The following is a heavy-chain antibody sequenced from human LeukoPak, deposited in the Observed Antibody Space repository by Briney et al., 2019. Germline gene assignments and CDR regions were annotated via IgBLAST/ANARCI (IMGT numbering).Heavy chain of an antibody. Sequence: RAASVKVSCKASGYTFTSYGISWVRQAPGQGLEWMGWISAYNGNTNYAQKLQGRVTMTTDTSTSTAYMELRSLRSDDTAVYYCARRKVGASTNDYWGQETLVTVSS. J-gene: IGHJ4*02. D-gene: IGHD1-26*01. V-gene: IGHV1-18*01. CDR1: GYTFTSYG. CDR3: ARRKVGASTNDY. CDR2: ISAYNGNT.